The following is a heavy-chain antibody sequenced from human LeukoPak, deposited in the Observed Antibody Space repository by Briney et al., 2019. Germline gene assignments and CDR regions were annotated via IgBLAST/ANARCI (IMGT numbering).Heavy chain of an antibody. J-gene: IGHJ4*02. D-gene: IGHD6-19*01. CDR3: ARHRVIAVAGRWGYYFDY. CDR2: ISYDGSNK. V-gene: IGHV3-30*04. Sequence: PGGSLRLSCAASGFTFSSYAMHWVRQAPGKGLEWVAVISYDGSNKYYAYSVKGLFTISRDNSKHPLYLQIHSLRAEDTAVYYCARHRVIAVAGRWGYYFDYRGQRTLVTVSS. CDR1: GFTFSSYA.